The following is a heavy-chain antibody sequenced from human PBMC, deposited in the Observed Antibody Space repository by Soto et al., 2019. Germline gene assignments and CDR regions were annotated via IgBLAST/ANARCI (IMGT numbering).Heavy chain of an antibody. D-gene: IGHD3-10*01. Sequence: QVTLKESGPTLVKPTQILTLTCTFSGFSLTTSGVGVGWIRQPPGKALEWLALIFWDDDKRYNPSLRSRLTITKDTSKNQVVLTLTNMDPVDTATYYCSHSVLRFFDYWGQGALVTVSS. CDR1: GFSLTTSGVG. CDR2: IFWDDDK. V-gene: IGHV2-5*02. CDR3: SHSVLRFFDY. J-gene: IGHJ4*02.